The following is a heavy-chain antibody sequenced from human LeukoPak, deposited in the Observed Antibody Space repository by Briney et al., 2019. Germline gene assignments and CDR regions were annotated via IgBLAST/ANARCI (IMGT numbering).Heavy chain of an antibody. D-gene: IGHD2-15*01. J-gene: IGHJ4*02. CDR3: ARGGYCSGGSCYYFDY. Sequence: SETLSLTCAVYGGSFSGYYWSWIRQPPGKGLEWIGEVNHSGSTNYNPSLKSRVTISVDTSKNQFSLKLSSVTAADTAVYYCARGGYCSGGSCYYFDYWGQGTLVTVSS. CDR1: GGSFSGYY. V-gene: IGHV4-34*01. CDR2: VNHSGST.